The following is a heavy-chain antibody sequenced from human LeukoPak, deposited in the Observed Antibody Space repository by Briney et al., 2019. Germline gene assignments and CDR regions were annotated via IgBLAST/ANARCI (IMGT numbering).Heavy chain of an antibody. CDR3: GRGYPYYFDH. V-gene: IGHV3-30*14. J-gene: IGHJ4*02. D-gene: IGHD3-22*01. CDR1: GFTFSSYA. Sequence: GRSLRLSCAASGFTFSSYAMHWVRQAPGKGLEWVAVISYDGSNKYYADSVKGRFTISRDNSKNTLYLQMNSLRAEDTAVYFCGRGYPYYFDHWGQGTLVTVSS. CDR2: ISYDGSNK.